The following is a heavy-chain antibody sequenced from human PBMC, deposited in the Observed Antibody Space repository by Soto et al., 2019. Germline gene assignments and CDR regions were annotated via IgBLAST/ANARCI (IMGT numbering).Heavy chain of an antibody. CDR1: GFTFTSSA. D-gene: IGHD3-3*01. Sequence: QMQLVQSGPEVKKPGTSVKVSCKASGFTFTSSAVQWVRQARGQRLEWIGWIVVGSGNTNYAQKFQERGTITRDMSTSTAYMELSSLRSEDTAVYYCAAGRITIFGVVVRFDPWGQGTLVTVSS. V-gene: IGHV1-58*01. CDR3: AAGRITIFGVVVRFDP. J-gene: IGHJ5*02. CDR2: IVVGSGNT.